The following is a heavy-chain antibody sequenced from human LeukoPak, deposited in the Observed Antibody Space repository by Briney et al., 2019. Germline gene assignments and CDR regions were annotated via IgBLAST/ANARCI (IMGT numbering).Heavy chain of an antibody. V-gene: IGHV3-30-3*01. Sequence: PGGSLRLSCAASGFTFSSYAMHWVRQAPGKGLEWVAVISYDGSNKYYADSVKGRFTISRDNSKNTLYLQMNSLRAEDTAVYYCARARGRYCSSTSCYNGPWDYWGQGTLVTVSS. CDR2: ISYDGSNK. CDR3: ARARGRYCSSTSCYNGPWDY. D-gene: IGHD2-2*02. J-gene: IGHJ4*02. CDR1: GFTFSSYA.